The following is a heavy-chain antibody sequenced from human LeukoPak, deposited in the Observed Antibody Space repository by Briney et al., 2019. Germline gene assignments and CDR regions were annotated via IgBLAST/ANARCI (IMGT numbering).Heavy chain of an antibody. J-gene: IGHJ4*02. D-gene: IGHD6-6*01. CDR3: AKSSSRAYYFDY. CDR2: IYYSGST. Sequence: SETLSLTCTVSAGSIRSYYWSWIRQPPGKGLEWIGYIYYSGSTNYNPSLKSRVTMSVDTSKNQFSLKLSSVTAADTAVYYCAKSSSRAYYFDYWGQGTLVTVSS. V-gene: IGHV4-59*12. CDR1: AGSIRSYY.